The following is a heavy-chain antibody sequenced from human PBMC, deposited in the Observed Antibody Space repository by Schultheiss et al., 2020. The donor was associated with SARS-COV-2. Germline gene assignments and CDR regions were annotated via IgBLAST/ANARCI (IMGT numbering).Heavy chain of an antibody. CDR2: ISWNSGSI. V-gene: IGHV3-9*01. Sequence: SLKISCAASGFTFDDYAMHWVRQAPGKGLEWVSGISWNSGSIGYADSVKGRFTISRDNGKNSLYLEMNNLRAEDTALYYCVRDRIILGFGPWGQGTLVTVSS. CDR1: GFTFDDYA. J-gene: IGHJ5*02. CDR3: VRDRIILGFGP. D-gene: IGHD3-3*01.